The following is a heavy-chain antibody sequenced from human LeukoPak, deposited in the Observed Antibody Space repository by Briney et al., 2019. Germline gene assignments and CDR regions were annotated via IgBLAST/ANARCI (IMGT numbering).Heavy chain of an antibody. CDR1: DDSINTYY. J-gene: IGHJ4*02. CDR2: TYYSGST. Sequence: SETLSLTCTVSDDSINTYYWSWIRLPPGKGLEWIGYTYYSGSTVYNPSFTSRVTISVDTSKKQFSLNLSSVTAADTAVYYCARHGGGDSSGYLDYWGQGILVTVSS. CDR3: ARHGGGDSSGYLDY. D-gene: IGHD3-22*01. V-gene: IGHV4-59*08.